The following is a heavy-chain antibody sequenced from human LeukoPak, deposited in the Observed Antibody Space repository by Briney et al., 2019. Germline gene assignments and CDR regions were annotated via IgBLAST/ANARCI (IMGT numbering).Heavy chain of an antibody. Sequence: PGGSLRLSCATSGFTFSTFWMHWVRQAPGKGLVWVSAISGSGGSTYYADSVKGRFTISRDNSKNTLYLQMNSLRAEDTAVYYCAKPYGEGPNDAFDIWGQGTMVTVSS. CDR2: ISGSGGST. J-gene: IGHJ3*02. CDR1: GFTFSTFW. V-gene: IGHV3-23*01. D-gene: IGHD4-17*01. CDR3: AKPYGEGPNDAFDI.